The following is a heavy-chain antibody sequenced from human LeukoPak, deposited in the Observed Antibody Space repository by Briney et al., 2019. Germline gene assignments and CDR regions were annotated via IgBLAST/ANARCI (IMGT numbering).Heavy chain of an antibody. D-gene: IGHD2-15*01. CDR3: ARDGNMGEDIHYMDV. Sequence: PGGSLRLSCAASGFTFSSYWMHWVRQAPGKGLVWVSRINSDGSSTSYADSVKGRFTISRDNAKNTLYLQMNSLRAEDTAVYYCARDGNMGEDIHYMDVWGKGTTVTVSS. V-gene: IGHV3-74*01. CDR2: INSDGSST. J-gene: IGHJ6*03. CDR1: GFTFSSYW.